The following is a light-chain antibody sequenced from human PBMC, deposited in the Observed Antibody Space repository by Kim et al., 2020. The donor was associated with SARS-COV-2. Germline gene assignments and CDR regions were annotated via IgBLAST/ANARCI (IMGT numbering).Light chain of an antibody. CDR2: AAS. V-gene: IGKV1-16*02. Sequence: DIQMTQSPSSLSASAGDRVTITCRASQAISNYLDWFQQMPGKAPKPLIFAASSLHSGVPSKFSGSGSGTDFTFTISSLQPEDFATYYCQQYVNFPITFGQGTRLEIK. J-gene: IGKJ5*01. CDR1: QAISNY. CDR3: QQYVNFPIT.